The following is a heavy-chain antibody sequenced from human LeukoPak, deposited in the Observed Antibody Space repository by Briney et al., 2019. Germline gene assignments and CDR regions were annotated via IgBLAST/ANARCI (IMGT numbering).Heavy chain of an antibody. CDR3: ARMYSTYWYYFDY. J-gene: IGHJ4*02. CDR1: GGSISSGAYF. Sequence: PSQTLSLTCTVSGGSISSGAYFWTWIRQHPGKGLEWIGYIYYSGSTTYNPSLKSRVTISVDTSKNQFSLKMFSVSAADTAVFYCARMYSTYWYYFDYWGQGIQVTVSS. CDR2: IYYSGST. D-gene: IGHD1-26*01. V-gene: IGHV4-61*08.